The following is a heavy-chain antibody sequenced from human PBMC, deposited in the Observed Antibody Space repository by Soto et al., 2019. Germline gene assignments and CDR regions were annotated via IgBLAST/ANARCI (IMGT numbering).Heavy chain of an antibody. CDR2: ISAYNGNT. J-gene: IGHJ1*01. D-gene: IGHD3-22*01. V-gene: IGHV1-18*01. Sequence: QVQLVQSGAEVKKPGASVKVSCKASGYTFTSYGISWVRQAPGQGLEWMGWISAYNGNTNYAQKLQGTVTMTTDTSTSTAYVELRSLRSAATAVYYCARNYYDSSGYYYEYFQHWGQGTLVTVSS. CDR3: ARNYYDSSGYYYEYFQH. CDR1: GYTFTSYG.